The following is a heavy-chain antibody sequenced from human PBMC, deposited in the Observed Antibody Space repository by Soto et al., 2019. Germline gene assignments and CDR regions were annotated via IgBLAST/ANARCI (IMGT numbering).Heavy chain of an antibody. V-gene: IGHV3-48*02. CDR3: ARDFWDY. CDR2: ISSGSGSI. Sequence: EVQLVESGGGLVQPGGSLRLSCAASGFTFTAYSMNWVRQAPGKGLEWVSYISSGSGSIYYADSVKGRFTISRDDAKNSLYLQMNSLRDEDTAVHYCARDFWDYWGQGTVVTVSS. D-gene: IGHD3-3*01. J-gene: IGHJ4*02. CDR1: GFTFTAYS.